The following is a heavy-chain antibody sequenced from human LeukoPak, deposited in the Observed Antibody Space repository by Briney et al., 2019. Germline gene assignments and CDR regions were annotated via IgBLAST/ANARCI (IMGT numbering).Heavy chain of an antibody. Sequence: SETLSLTCAASGGSILTTNWWSWVRQPPGKGLEWIGEVHLSGASNYNPSLKSRVNMSIDKSKNQLSLELTSVTAADTAIYYCTRESGAFSPFGFWGQGTLVTVSS. CDR1: GGSILTTNW. J-gene: IGHJ4*02. CDR2: VHLSGAS. CDR3: TRESGAFSPFGF. D-gene: IGHD1-26*01. V-gene: IGHV4-4*02.